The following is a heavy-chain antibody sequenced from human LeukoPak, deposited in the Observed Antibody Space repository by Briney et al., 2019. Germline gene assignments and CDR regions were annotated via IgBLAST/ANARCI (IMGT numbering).Heavy chain of an antibody. CDR1: GLIFSSYA. D-gene: IGHD4-23*01. V-gene: IGHV3-23*01. Sequence: GRCLSLSWPAAGLIFSSYAMNWVSQAPGKWLGWVSTISGGDTSTFYADSVKGRFTISRDNSKNTLYLQMNNLRAEDTAVYYCAKNLNGGNTHSVYWGQGTLVTVSS. CDR3: AKNLNGGNTHSVY. J-gene: IGHJ4*02. CDR2: ISGGDTST.